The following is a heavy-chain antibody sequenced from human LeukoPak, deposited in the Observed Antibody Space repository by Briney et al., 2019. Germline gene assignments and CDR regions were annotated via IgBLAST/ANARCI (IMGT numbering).Heavy chain of an antibody. CDR1: GFTFNNYA. CDR2: ISGDGVSP. CDR3: ARDPGASPYFFDN. J-gene: IGHJ4*02. V-gene: IGHV3-23*01. D-gene: IGHD4/OR15-4a*01. Sequence: AGGSLRLSCAASGFTFNNYALAWVRQTPEKGLECVSAISGDGVSPYYVDSVRGRFTISRDNSKNTLYLQMHSLRVEDTAVYFCARDPGASPYFFDNWSQGTLVTVSS.